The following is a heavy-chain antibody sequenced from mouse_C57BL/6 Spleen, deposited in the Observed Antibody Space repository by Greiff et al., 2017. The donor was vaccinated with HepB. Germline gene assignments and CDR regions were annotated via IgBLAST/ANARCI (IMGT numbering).Heavy chain of an antibody. J-gene: IGHJ1*03. D-gene: IGHD2-1*01. V-gene: IGHV5-16*01. CDR1: GFTFSDYY. CDR3: ARDRGNRRYFDV. CDR2: INYDGSST. Sequence: EVKVVESEGGLVQPGSSMKLSCTASGFTFSDYYMAWVRQVPEKGLEWVANINYDGSSTYYLDSLKSRFIISRDNAKNILYLQMSSLKSEDTATYYCARDRGNRRYFDVWGTGTTVTVSS.